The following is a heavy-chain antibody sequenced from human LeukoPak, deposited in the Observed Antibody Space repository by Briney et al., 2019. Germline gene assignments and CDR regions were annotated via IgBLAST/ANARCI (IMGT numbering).Heavy chain of an antibody. V-gene: IGHV4-61*02. CDR1: GGSISSGSYY. D-gene: IGHD3-10*01. Sequence: SETLSLTCTVSGGSISSGSYYWSWIRQPAGRGLEWIGRIYTSGSTNYNPSLKSRVTISVDTSKNQFSLKLSSVTAADTAVYYCARGQLWLGEGAYYYYCMDVWGKGTTVTVSS. CDR2: IYTSGST. CDR3: ARGQLWLGEGAYYYYCMDV. J-gene: IGHJ6*03.